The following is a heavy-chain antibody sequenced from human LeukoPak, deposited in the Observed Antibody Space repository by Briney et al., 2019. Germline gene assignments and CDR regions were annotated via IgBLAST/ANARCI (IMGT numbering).Heavy chain of an antibody. Sequence: PGGSLRLSCAASGFTFSSYSMNWVRQAPGKGLEWVSYISSSSSTIYYADSVKGRFTISRDNAKDSLYLQMNSLRDEDTAVYYCARGSWYSSSWYNYWGQGTLVTVSS. J-gene: IGHJ4*02. CDR3: ARGSWYSSSWYNY. V-gene: IGHV3-48*02. CDR2: ISSSSSTI. D-gene: IGHD6-13*01. CDR1: GFTFSSYS.